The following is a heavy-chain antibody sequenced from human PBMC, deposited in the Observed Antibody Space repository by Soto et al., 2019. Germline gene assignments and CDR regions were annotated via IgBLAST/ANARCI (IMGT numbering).Heavy chain of an antibody. J-gene: IGHJ6*02. CDR3: AKEVASESYFHYYCVLDS. CDR2: ISGSGNRT. CDR1: GFTLSSYA. D-gene: IGHD1-26*01. Sequence: EVQLLESGGGLVQPGGSLRLSCAASGFTLSSYAMSWVRQAPGKGLEWVSAISGSGNRTFHADSVKGRFTISRDNAKNAMYLQLNSLRVEDTDVYYCAKEVASESYFHYYCVLDSWGQGTMVTVSS. V-gene: IGHV3-23*01.